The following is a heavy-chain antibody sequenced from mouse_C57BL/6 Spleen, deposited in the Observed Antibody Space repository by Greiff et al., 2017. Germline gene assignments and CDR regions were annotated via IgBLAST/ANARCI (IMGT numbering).Heavy chain of an antibody. CDR1: GYTFTSYW. Sequence: VQLQQPGTELVKPGASVKLSCKASGYTFTSYWMHWVKQRPGQGLEWIGNINPSNGGTNYNEKFKSKATLTVDKSSSTAYMQLSSLTSEDAAVYYCARDEGLAGTRAMGDWGQGTSVTVSS. J-gene: IGHJ4*01. V-gene: IGHV1-53*01. CDR3: ARDEGLAGTRAMGD. D-gene: IGHD4-1*01. CDR2: INPSNGGT.